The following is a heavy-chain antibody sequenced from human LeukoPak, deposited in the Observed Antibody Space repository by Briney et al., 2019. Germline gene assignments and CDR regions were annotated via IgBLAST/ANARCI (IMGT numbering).Heavy chain of an antibody. V-gene: IGHV5-51*01. CDR1: GYSFTSYW. Sequence: GESLQISFKGSGYSFTSYWIGWVRPMPGKGLEWMGIIYPGDSDTRYSPSFQGQVTISADKSISTAYLQWSSLKASDTAMYYCARREQGSSSWENWFDHWGQGTLVTVSS. CDR2: IYPGDSDT. CDR3: ARREQGSSSWENWFDH. D-gene: IGHD6-13*01. J-gene: IGHJ5*02.